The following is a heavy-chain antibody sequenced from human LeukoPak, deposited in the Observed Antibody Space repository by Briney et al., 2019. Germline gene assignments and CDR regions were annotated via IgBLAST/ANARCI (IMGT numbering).Heavy chain of an antibody. CDR3: ASGYCGGACQLGGVDM. J-gene: IGHJ3*02. CDR1: GFTFSSYA. CDR2: ISHDGSNK. D-gene: IGHD2-21*02. Sequence: WGSLRLSCAASGFTFSSYAMHWVRQAPGKGLEWVAIISHDGSNKYYADSVKGRFTISRDNSKNTLYLQMNSLRAEDTAVYYCASGYCGGACQLGGVDMWGQGTMVTVSS. V-gene: IGHV3-30-3*01.